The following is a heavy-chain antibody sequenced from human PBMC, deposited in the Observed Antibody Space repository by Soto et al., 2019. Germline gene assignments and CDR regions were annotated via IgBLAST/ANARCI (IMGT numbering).Heavy chain of an antibody. Sequence: GESLKISCKGSGFSFAGYWITWVRQKPGKGLEWMGRIDPSDSQTYYSPSFRGHVTISVTKSITTVFLQWSSLRALDTAMYYCARQIYDSDTGPNFQYYFDSWGQGTPVTVSS. CDR2: IDPSDSQT. CDR3: ARQIYDSDTGPNFQYYFDS. V-gene: IGHV5-10-1*01. D-gene: IGHD3-22*01. J-gene: IGHJ4*02. CDR1: GFSFAGYW.